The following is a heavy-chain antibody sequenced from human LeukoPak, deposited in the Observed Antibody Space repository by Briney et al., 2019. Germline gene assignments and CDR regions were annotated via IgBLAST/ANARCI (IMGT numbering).Heavy chain of an antibody. J-gene: IGHJ4*02. D-gene: IGHD3-3*01. CDR2: MKQDGSEQ. V-gene: IGHV3-7*03. CDR1: GFTFSNYW. CDR3: ARDRHYDFWSGYYTPFNS. Sequence: GGSLRLSCTASGFTFSNYWMSWVRQAPGKGLEWVANMKQDGSEQYYVDSMEGRFTISRDNAKNSLYLQINSLRAEDTAVYYCARDRHYDFWSGYYTPFNSWGQGTLITVSS.